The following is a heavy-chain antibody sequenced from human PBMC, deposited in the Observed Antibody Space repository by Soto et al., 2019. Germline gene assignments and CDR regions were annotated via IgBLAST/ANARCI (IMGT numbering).Heavy chain of an antibody. CDR2: ISYDGSNK. CDR1: GFTFSSYA. J-gene: IGHJ2*01. Sequence: QVQLVESGGGVVQPGRSLRLSCAASGFTFSSYAMHWVRQAPGKGLEWVAVISYDGSNKYYADSVKGRFTISRDNSKNTLYLQMNRLRAEDTAVYYCARSAHSSSWYKSFSWYFALWGRGTLVTVSS. D-gene: IGHD6-13*01. CDR3: ARSAHSSSWYKSFSWYFAL. V-gene: IGHV3-30-3*01.